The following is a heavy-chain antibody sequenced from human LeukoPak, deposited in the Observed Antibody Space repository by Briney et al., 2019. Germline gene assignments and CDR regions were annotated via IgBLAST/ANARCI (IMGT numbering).Heavy chain of an antibody. D-gene: IGHD3-3*01. V-gene: IGHV4-61*01. J-gene: IGHJ6*02. CDR1: GGSVSSDSYY. Sequence: ASETLSLTCTVSGGSVSSDSYYWSWIRQPPGKGLEWIGYIYNSGRTNYNPSLRSRGTISVDTSKNQFSLKLSSVTAADTAVYYCTRSLGVVIHGGMDVWGQGTTVTVSS. CDR2: IYNSGRT. CDR3: TRSLGVVIHGGMDV.